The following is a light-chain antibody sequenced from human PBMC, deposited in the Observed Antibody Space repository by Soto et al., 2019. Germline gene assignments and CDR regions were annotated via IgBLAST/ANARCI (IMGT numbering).Light chain of an antibody. Sequence: EIVMTQSPATLSVSPGERATLSCRASQNVGRNLAWYQQKPGQAPRLLIYGASTRATGIPARFSGSGSGTEVTLTISSLQSEDFAVYHCHQYNNWPPDTFGQGTKLEIK. CDR2: GAS. CDR1: QNVGRN. CDR3: HQYNNWPPDT. J-gene: IGKJ2*01. V-gene: IGKV3-15*01.